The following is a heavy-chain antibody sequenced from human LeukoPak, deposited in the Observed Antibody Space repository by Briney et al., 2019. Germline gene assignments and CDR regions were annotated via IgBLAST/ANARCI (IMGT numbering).Heavy chain of an antibody. V-gene: IGHV3-7*01. Sequence: GGSLRLSCAASGFTFSDYYMSWIRQAPGKGLEWVANIKQDGSEKYYVDSVKGRFTISRDNAKNSLYLQMNSLRAEDTAVYYCARNRDGYSYVDHWGQGTLVTVSS. D-gene: IGHD5-18*01. CDR1: GFTFSDYY. J-gene: IGHJ4*02. CDR2: IKQDGSEK. CDR3: ARNRDGYSYVDH.